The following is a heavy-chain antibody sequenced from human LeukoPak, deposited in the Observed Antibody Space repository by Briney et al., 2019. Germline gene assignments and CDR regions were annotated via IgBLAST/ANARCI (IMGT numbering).Heavy chain of an antibody. CDR1: GGSISSSSYY. V-gene: IGHV4-39*07. D-gene: IGHD5-24*01. J-gene: IGHJ4*02. Sequence: SETLSLTCTVSGGSISSSSYYWGWIRQPPGKGLEWIGSIYYSGSTYYNPSLKSRVTISVDTSKNQLSLKLRSVTAADTAIYYCARDFRDGYNLPEYYFDNWGQGTLVTVSS. CDR3: ARDFRDGYNLPEYYFDN. CDR2: IYYSGST.